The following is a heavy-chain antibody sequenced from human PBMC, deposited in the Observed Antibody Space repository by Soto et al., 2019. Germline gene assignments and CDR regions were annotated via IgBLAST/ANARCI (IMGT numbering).Heavy chain of an antibody. D-gene: IGHD3-9*01. CDR2: ISAYNGNT. Sequence: QVQLVQSGAEVKKPGASVKVSCKASGFTFSNYGITWLRQVPGQGLELMGWISAYNGNTVHAQEYQGRLTMTTDTSTSTAYMELRSLRPDDTAVYYCARPQNDILTDSYTNYFDPWCQGTLVTVSS. CDR1: GFTFSNYG. CDR3: ARPQNDILTDSYTNYFDP. V-gene: IGHV1-18*01. J-gene: IGHJ5*02.